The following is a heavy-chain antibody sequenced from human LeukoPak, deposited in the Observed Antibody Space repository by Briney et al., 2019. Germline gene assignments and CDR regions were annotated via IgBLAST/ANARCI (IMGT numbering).Heavy chain of an antibody. Sequence: PGGSLRLSCAASGFTFDDYAMHWVRQAPGKGLEWVTVVWSDGTEKYYADSVKGRFTVSRDNSKSTLFLQMNSLTAEDTAVYYCATNYGSGNTDHYFDYWGQGTLVTVSS. CDR1: GFTFDDYA. D-gene: IGHD3-10*01. J-gene: IGHJ4*02. CDR2: VWSDGTEK. CDR3: ATNYGSGNTDHYFDY. V-gene: IGHV3-33*08.